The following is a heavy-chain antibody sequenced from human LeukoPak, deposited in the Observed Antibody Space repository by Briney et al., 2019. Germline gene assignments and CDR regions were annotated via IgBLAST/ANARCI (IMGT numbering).Heavy chain of an antibody. V-gene: IGHV3-7*03. CDR3: ARVSGCSFGRRSARGSDKQEIDY. Sequence: GGSLRLSCAASGFTFSTYWMSWVRQAPGKGLELVANIKQDGSEKYYVDSVKGRFTISRDNAKNSLYLQVNSLRAEDTAVYYCARVSGCSFGRRSARGSDKQEIDYWGQGTLVTVSS. CDR2: IKQDGSEK. CDR1: GFTFSTYW. J-gene: IGHJ4*02. D-gene: IGHD5-18*01.